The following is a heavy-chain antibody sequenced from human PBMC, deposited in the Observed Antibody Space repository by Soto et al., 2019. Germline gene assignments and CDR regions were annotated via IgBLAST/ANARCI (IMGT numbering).Heavy chain of an antibody. D-gene: IGHD2-21*01. Sequence: SETLSLTCSVSGGSIRGGAYYWTWIRQHPGKGLEWVGYTSHSGRTYYKPNLENRVSISVDTSAKQISLKVTSVTAAETAVYFCARLTLIGPYYFDSWGPGTLVTVSS. CDR1: GGSIRGGAYY. J-gene: IGHJ4*02. CDR3: ARLTLIGPYYFDS. V-gene: IGHV4-31*03. CDR2: TSHSGRT.